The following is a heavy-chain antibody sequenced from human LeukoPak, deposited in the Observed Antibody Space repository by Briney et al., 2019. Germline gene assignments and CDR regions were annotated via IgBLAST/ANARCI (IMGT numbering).Heavy chain of an antibody. CDR1: GFTFSSYA. CDR3: AKGPYYNLLTGYPTRYPIDY. J-gene: IGHJ4*02. D-gene: IGHD3-9*01. CDR2: ISYDGSNK. V-gene: IGHV3-30*04. Sequence: GGSLRLSCAASGFTFSSYAMHWVRQAPGKGLEWVAVISYDGSNKYFADSVKGRFTISRDNSKNTLYLQINSLRPGDTAMYYCAKGPYYNLLTGYPTRYPIDYWGQGTLVTVSS.